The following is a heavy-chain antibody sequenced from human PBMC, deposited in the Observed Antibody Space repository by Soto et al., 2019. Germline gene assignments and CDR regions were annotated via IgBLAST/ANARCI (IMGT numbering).Heavy chain of an antibody. CDR2: IIPMFGPA. Sequence: QVQLVQSGAEVKKPGSSVKVACKASGGTFRSYAINWVRQAPGQGLEWMGRIIPMFGPADYAQKFQGRVTITADXXTXTXXMELSTLRSEDTAVYYCARMVVTAGYQYYYYGMDVWGQGTTVTVSS. V-gene: IGHV1-69*12. CDR3: ARMVVTAGYQYYYYGMDV. J-gene: IGHJ6*02. CDR1: GGTFRSYA. D-gene: IGHD2-21*02.